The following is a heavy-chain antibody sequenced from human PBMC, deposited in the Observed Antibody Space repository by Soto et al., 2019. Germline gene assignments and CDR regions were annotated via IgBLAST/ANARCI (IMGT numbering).Heavy chain of an antibody. V-gene: IGHV4-39*01. Sequence: AETLSLTCTVSNYSVTTTSYYWGWIRQPPGKGLEWNGSIYCRGITYYNPSLKSRVTISADTSKNQFSLMLSSVTAADAAVYFCARGFDWFYFDYWGQGALVTVSS. CDR3: ARGFDWFYFDY. J-gene: IGHJ4*02. CDR2: IYCRGIT. CDR1: NYSVTTTSYY. D-gene: IGHD3-9*01.